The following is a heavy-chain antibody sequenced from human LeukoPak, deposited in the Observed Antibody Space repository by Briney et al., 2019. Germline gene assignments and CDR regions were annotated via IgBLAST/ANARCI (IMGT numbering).Heavy chain of an antibody. CDR3: VLEYSIDY. CDR2: ISYDGSNK. CDR1: GFTFSSYA. D-gene: IGHD6-6*01. J-gene: IGHJ4*02. V-gene: IGHV3-30*01. Sequence: PGRSLRLSCAASGFTFSSYAMHWVRQAPGKGLEWVAVISYDGSNKYYADSVKGRFTISRDNSKNTLYLQMNSLRAEDTAVYYCVLEYSIDYWGQGTLVTVSS.